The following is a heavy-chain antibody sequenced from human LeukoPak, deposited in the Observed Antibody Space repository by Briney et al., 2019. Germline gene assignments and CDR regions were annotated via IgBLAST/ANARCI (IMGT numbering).Heavy chain of an antibody. Sequence: SVTLSLTCTVSAGSISSNYWSWLRQPQGKGLEWIGYTYYSGSTNYNAPLKSHITISVATSKIQFSLKLSSVAAADTAVYYCARDVLRFGELFSPDWGQGTLVTVSS. J-gene: IGHJ4*02. D-gene: IGHD3-10*01. CDR1: AGSISSNY. CDR3: ARDVLRFGELFSPD. CDR2: TYYSGST. V-gene: IGHV4-59*01.